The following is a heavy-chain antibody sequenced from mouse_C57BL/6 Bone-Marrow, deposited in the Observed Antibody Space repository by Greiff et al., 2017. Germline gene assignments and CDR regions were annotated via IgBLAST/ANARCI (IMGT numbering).Heavy chain of an antibody. CDR1: GYAFTNYL. CDR3: ARGGLKDYYSY. D-gene: IGHD1-1*01. J-gene: IGHJ3*01. Sequence: QVHVKQSGAELVRPGTSVKVSCKASGYAFTNYLIEWVKQRPGQGLEWIGVINPGSGGTNYNEKFKGKATLTADKSSSTAYMQLSSLTSEDSAVYVCARGGLKDYYSYWGQGTLVTVSA. V-gene: IGHV1-54*01. CDR2: INPGSGGT.